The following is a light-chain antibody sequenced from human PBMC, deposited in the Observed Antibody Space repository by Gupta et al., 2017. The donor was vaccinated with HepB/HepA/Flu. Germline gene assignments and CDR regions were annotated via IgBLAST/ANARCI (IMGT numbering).Light chain of an antibody. CDR2: VND. V-gene: IGLV1-44*01. J-gene: IGLJ3*02. Sequence: QSVLTQPPSASGTPGQRVTISCSGSSSNIGSNTVTWYQHLPGTAPKFLTCVNDQRPSGVPDRFSGSRSGTSASLAISGLQSEDEADYYCAVWDDSLNGWVFGGGTKLTVL. CDR3: AVWDDSLNGWV. CDR1: SSNIGSNT.